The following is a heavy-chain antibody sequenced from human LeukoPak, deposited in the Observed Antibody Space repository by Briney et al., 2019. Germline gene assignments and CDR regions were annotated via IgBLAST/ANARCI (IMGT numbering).Heavy chain of an antibody. V-gene: IGHV3-21*01. CDR3: ATLPGGYSYGFVDY. D-gene: IGHD5-18*01. J-gene: IGHJ4*02. CDR2: ISSSSSYI. Sequence: PGGSLRLSCAASGFTFSSYSMNWVRQAPGKGLEWVSSISSSSSYIYYADSVKGRFTISRDNAKNSLYLQMNSLRAEDTAVYYCATLPGGYSYGFVDYWGQGTLVTVSS. CDR1: GFTFSSYS.